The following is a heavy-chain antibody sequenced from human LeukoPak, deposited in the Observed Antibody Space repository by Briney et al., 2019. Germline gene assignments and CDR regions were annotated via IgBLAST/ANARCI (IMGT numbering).Heavy chain of an antibody. CDR2: ITSTSNHI. D-gene: IGHD3-10*01. J-gene: IGHJ4*02. CDR1: GFTFSTYD. V-gene: IGHV3-21*01. Sequence: PGGSLRLSCVASGFTFSTYDMNWVRQAPGKGLEWVSAITSTSNHINYADSVKGRFTISRDSANNSLCPQMNSLRAEDTAVYYCARVYSANGYGSGYYDYWGQGTLVTVSS. CDR3: ARVYSANGYGSGYYDY.